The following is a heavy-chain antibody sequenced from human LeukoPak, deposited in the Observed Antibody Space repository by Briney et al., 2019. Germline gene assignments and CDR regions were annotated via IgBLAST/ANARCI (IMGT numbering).Heavy chain of an antibody. CDR2: IYYSEST. J-gene: IGHJ4*02. CDR3: ARLGSARLFRLFDY. V-gene: IGHV4-59*08. Sequence: SETLSLTCTVSGGSISSYYWSWLRQPPGKGLEWFGYIYYSESTNYNPSLKSRVTISVDTSKNQFSLKLSSVTAADTAVYYCARLGSARLFRLFDYWGQGTLVTVSS. D-gene: IGHD2-21*01. CDR1: GGSISSYY.